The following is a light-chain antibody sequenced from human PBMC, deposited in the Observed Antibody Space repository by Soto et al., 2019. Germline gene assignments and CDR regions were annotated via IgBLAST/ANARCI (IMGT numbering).Light chain of an antibody. V-gene: IGLV2-11*01. CDR3: SSYAGNYVYV. Sequence: QSALTQPRSVSGSPGQSVTTSCTGTSSDVGGYNYVSWYQRQAGKGPKLIIYDVTERPSGVPDRFSAFKSGNTASLTISGLQTDDEGDYYCSSYAGNYVYVFGSGTKVTVL. J-gene: IGLJ1*01. CDR2: DVT. CDR1: SSDVGGYNY.